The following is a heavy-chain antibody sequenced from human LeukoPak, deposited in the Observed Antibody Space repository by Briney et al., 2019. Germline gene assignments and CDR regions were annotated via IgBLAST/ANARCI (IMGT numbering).Heavy chain of an antibody. Sequence: GGSLRLSCAASGFTFSSCAMTWVRQAPGKGLEWVSTISGSGGSTYYAGSVRGRFTISRDNAKNSLYLQMNSLRAEDTAVYYCARDFRSSWYPYYFDYWGQGTLVTVSS. CDR1: GFTFSSCA. CDR2: ISGSGGST. V-gene: IGHV3-23*01. J-gene: IGHJ4*02. D-gene: IGHD6-13*01. CDR3: ARDFRSSWYPYYFDY.